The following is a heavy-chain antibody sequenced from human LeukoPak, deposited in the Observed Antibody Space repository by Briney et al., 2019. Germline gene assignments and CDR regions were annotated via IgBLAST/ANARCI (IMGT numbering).Heavy chain of an antibody. Sequence: ASVKVSSKASGYTFTSYDIKWVRQATGHGLEWMGWMNPNSGNTGYTPKFQGRVTITRNTSISTAYMELSSLRSEDTAVYYCARGHGGYYYYLEYWGQGTLVTVSS. J-gene: IGHJ4*02. V-gene: IGHV1-8*01. D-gene: IGHD3-22*01. CDR3: ARGHGGYYYYLEY. CDR2: MNPNSGNT. CDR1: GYTFTSYD.